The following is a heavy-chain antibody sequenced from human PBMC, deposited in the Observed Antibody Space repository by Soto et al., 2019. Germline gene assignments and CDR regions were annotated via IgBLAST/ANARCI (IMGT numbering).Heavy chain of an antibody. CDR3: ARGAGANIWGSYRYRYYFDY. D-gene: IGHD3-16*02. J-gene: IGHJ4*02. Sequence: EVQLVESGGGLVQPGGSLRLSCAASGFTFSSYWMHWVRQAPGKGLVWVSRINSDGSSTSYADSVKGRFTISRDNAKNTLYLQMNSLRAEDTAVYYCARGAGANIWGSYRYRYYFDYWGQGTLVTVSS. V-gene: IGHV3-74*01. CDR1: GFTFSSYW. CDR2: INSDGSST.